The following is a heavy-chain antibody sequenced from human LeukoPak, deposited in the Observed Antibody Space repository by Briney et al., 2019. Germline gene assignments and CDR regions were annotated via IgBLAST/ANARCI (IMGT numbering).Heavy chain of an antibody. CDR3: ARDNYDYGDYYFDY. J-gene: IGHJ4*02. V-gene: IGHV3-74*01. Sequence: GGSLRLSCAASGFIFSSYWMHWVRQAPGKGLVWVSHINSDGSSTSYADSVKGRFTISRDNAKNSLHLQMNSLRAEDTAVYYCARDNYDYGDYYFDYLGPGTLVTVSS. D-gene: IGHD4-17*01. CDR2: INSDGSST. CDR1: GFIFSSYW.